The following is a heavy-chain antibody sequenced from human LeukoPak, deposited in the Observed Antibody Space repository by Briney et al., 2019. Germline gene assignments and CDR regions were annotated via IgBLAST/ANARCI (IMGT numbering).Heavy chain of an antibody. Sequence: SETLSLTCTVSGGSISSYYWSWIRQPPGKGLEWIGYIYYSGSTNYNPSLKSRVTISVDTSKNQFSLKLSSVTAADTAVYYCAREGYSCAHYYYYYMAVWGKGTTVTVSS. J-gene: IGHJ6*03. CDR1: GGSISSYY. V-gene: IGHV4-59*01. CDR2: IYYSGST. CDR3: AREGYSCAHYYYYYMAV. D-gene: IGHD5-18*01.